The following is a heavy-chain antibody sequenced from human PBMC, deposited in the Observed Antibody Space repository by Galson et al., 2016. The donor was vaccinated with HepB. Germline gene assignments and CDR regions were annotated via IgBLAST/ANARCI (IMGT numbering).Heavy chain of an antibody. V-gene: IGHV2-70*04. CDR1: GFSLSTTGLR. J-gene: IGHJ4*02. CDR3: ARIGGIVADYYFDF. Sequence: PALVKPTQTLTLTCTFSGFSLSTTGLRVSWIRQPPGKALEWLARIDWDDDTFYRTSLKTRLTISKDSSKNQVVLTMTNMDPVDTATYYCARIGGIVADYYFDFWGQGTLVTVSS. D-gene: IGHD6-13*01. CDR2: IDWDDDT.